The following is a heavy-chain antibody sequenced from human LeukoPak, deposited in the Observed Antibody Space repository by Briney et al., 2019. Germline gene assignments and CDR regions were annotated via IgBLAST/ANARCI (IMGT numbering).Heavy chain of an antibody. CDR1: GLTFDDYA. CDR2: ISWNSGSI. J-gene: IGHJ6*02. V-gene: IGHV3-9*01. Sequence: GGSLRLSCAASGLTFDDYAMHWVRQAPGKGLEWVSGISWNSGSIGYADSVKGRFTISRDNAKNSLYLQMNSLRAEDTALYYCAKDGRSRPYGMDVWGQGTTVTVSS. D-gene: IGHD2-15*01. CDR3: AKDGRSRPYGMDV.